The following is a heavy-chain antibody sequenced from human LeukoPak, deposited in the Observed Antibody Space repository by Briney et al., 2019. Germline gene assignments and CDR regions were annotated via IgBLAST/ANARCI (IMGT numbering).Heavy chain of an antibody. D-gene: IGHD6-19*01. J-gene: IGHJ4*02. CDR2: INSGGTM. Sequence: GGSLRLSCAASGFTFSDYYMSWIRQAPGKGLEWVSYINSGGTMYYADSVKGRFTISRDNAKNSLYLQMNSLRAEDTAVYYCARGVGAAVAYWGQGTLVTVSS. V-gene: IGHV3-11*01. CDR1: GFTFSDYY. CDR3: ARGVGAAVAY.